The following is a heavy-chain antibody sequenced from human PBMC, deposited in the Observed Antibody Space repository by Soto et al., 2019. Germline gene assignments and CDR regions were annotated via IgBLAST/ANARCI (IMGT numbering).Heavy chain of an antibody. Sequence: QVQMVQSGAEVKKPGASVKVSCKASGYTFTIYYVHWVRQAPGQGLEWMGIINPSDGTTSSAQKFQDRVTMTRDTSTSTVYMELRSLRSEDTAVFYCARGVGSGSYRNAADYWGQGTRVTVSS. J-gene: IGHJ4*02. CDR1: GYTFTIYY. V-gene: IGHV1-46*01. CDR3: ARGVGSGSYRNAADY. CDR2: INPSDGTT. D-gene: IGHD3-10*01.